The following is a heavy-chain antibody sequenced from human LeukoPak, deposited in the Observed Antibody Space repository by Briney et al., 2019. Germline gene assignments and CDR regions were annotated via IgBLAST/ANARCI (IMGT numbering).Heavy chain of an antibody. J-gene: IGHJ4*02. CDR2: ISYDGNNK. Sequence: GGSLRLSCAASGFTFSSYAMHWVRQAPGKGLEWVAVISYDGNNKYYADSVKSRFTISRDNSKNTLYLQMNSLRAEDTAVFYCARGLIAAAGTLLDYFDYWGQGTLVTVSS. V-gene: IGHV3-30-3*01. CDR1: GFTFSSYA. D-gene: IGHD6-13*01. CDR3: ARGLIAAAGTLLDYFDY.